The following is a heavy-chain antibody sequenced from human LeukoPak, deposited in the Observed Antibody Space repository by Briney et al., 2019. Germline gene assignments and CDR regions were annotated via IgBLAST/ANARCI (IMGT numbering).Heavy chain of an antibody. D-gene: IGHD5-12*01. CDR3: ARQGSAYDQPADQ. CDR1: GYIFTSYW. CDR2: IYPGDSDT. Sequence: GESLKISCKGSGYIFTSYWIGWVRQMPGKGLEWMGIIYPGDSDTRYSPSVQGQVTISADKSISTAYLQWSSLKASDTAMYYCARQGSAYDQPADQWGQGTLVTVSS. V-gene: IGHV5-51*01. J-gene: IGHJ4*02.